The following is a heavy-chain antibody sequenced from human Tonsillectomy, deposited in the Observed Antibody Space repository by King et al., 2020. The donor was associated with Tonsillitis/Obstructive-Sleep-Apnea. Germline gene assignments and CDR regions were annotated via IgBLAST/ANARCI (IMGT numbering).Heavy chain of an antibody. CDR2: IYWYDDK. D-gene: IGHD3-16*02. CDR3: SHSKSDGGYDYIWGSYRYGY. V-gene: IGHV2-5*01. J-gene: IGHJ4*02. Sequence: TLKESGPTVVKPTQTLTLTCTFSGFSFSTSGVGVGWIRQPPGKALEWLALIYWYDDKRYSPSLKSRLTITKDTSKNQVVLTMTHMDPVDTSTYYCSHSKSDGGYDYIWGSYRYGYWGQGTLVTVSS. CDR1: GFSFSTSGVG.